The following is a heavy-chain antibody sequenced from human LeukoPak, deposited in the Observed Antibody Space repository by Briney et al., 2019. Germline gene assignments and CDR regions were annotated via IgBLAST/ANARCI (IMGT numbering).Heavy chain of an antibody. CDR1: GGSISTSY. Sequence: SETLSLTCTVSGGSISTSYWNWVRQPPGKGLEWIGYTLYSGSTNYNPSLESRVTISVDTSKNQFSLKLTSVTAADTAVYYCARTRSSTWHLIDYWGQGTLVTVSS. CDR2: TLYSGST. CDR3: ARTRSSTWHLIDY. J-gene: IGHJ4*02. D-gene: IGHD6-13*01. V-gene: IGHV4-59*01.